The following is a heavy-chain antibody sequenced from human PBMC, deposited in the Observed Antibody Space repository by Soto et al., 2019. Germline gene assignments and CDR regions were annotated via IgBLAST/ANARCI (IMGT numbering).Heavy chain of an antibody. CDR2: ISYDGSNK. V-gene: IGHV3-30-3*01. J-gene: IGHJ6*02. CDR1: GFTFSSYA. CDR3: ARACDYGDSPYYSGMDV. Sequence: QVQLVESGGGVVQPGRSLRLSCAASGFTFSSYAMHWVRQAPGKGLEWVAVISYDGSNKYYADSVKGRFTISRDNSKNTLYLQMNILRAEDTAVYYCARACDYGDSPYYSGMDVWGQGTTVTVSS. D-gene: IGHD4-17*01.